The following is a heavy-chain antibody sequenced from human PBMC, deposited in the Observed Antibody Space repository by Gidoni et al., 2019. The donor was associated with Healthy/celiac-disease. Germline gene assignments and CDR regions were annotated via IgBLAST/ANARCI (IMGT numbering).Heavy chain of an antibody. V-gene: IGHV3-30-3*01. CDR2: ISYDGSNK. CDR3: ARDVDRLNIVVVVAATPDY. J-gene: IGHJ4*02. Sequence: QVQLVESGVGVVQPGRSLRLSCAASGFTFSSYALPWVRQAPGKGLEWVAVISYDGSNKYYADSVKGRFTISRDNSKNTLYLQMNSLRAEDTAVYYCARDVDRLNIVVVVAATPDYWGQGTLVTVSS. D-gene: IGHD2-15*01. CDR1: GFTFSSYA.